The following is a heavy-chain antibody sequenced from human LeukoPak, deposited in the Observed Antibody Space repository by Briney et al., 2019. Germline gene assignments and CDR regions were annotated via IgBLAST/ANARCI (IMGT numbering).Heavy chain of an antibody. CDR1: GYTFTSYD. D-gene: IGHD5-24*01. J-gene: IGHJ4*02. V-gene: IGHV1-8*01. CDR3: ARAKVDNFKRWLQLKGEYYFDY. CDR2: MNPNSGNT. Sequence: ASVKVSCKASGYTFTSYDINWVRQATRQGLEWMGWMNPNSGNTGYAQKFQGRVTMTRNTSISTAYMELSSLRSEDTAVYYCARAKVDNFKRWLQLKGEYYFDYWGQGTLVTVSS.